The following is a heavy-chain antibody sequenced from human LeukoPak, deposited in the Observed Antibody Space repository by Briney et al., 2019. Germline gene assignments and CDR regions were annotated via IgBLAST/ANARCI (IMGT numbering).Heavy chain of an antibody. D-gene: IGHD6-13*01. V-gene: IGHV1-8*03. Sequence: ASVTVSCTASGYTFTSYDINWVRQATGQGLEWMGWMNANSGNTGYAQKFQGRVTITRNTSISTAYMEMSSLRSEDTAVYYCARAPSSSWYLEEPGWFDPWGQGTLVTVSS. CDR3: ARAPSSSWYLEEPGWFDP. CDR1: GYTFTSYD. CDR2: MNANSGNT. J-gene: IGHJ5*02.